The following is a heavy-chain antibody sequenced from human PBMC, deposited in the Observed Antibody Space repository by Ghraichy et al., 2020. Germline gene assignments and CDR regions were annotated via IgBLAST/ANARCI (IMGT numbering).Heavy chain of an antibody. D-gene: IGHD3-3*01. Sequence: GGSLRLSCAASGFTVSSNYMSWVRQAPGKGLEWVSVIYSGGSTYYADSVKGRFTISRDNSKNTLYLQMNSLRAEDTAVYYCARPFWSGLYDAFDIWGQGTMVTVSS. J-gene: IGHJ3*02. CDR2: IYSGGST. V-gene: IGHV3-53*01. CDR1: GFTVSSNY. CDR3: ARPFWSGLYDAFDI.